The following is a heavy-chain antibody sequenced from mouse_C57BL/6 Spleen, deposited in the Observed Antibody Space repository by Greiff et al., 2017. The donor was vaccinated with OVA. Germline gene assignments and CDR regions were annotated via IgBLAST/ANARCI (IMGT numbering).Heavy chain of an antibody. CDR1: GYAFSSSW. V-gene: IGHV1-82*01. J-gene: IGHJ3*01. Sequence: QVHVKQSGPELVKPGASVKISCTASGYAFSSSWMNWVKQRPGKGLEWIGRIYPGDGDTNYNGKFKGKATLTADKSSSTAYMQLSSLTSEDSAVYFCAAQATAYWGKGTLVTVSA. CDR3: AAQATAY. D-gene: IGHD3-2*02. CDR2: IYPGDGDT.